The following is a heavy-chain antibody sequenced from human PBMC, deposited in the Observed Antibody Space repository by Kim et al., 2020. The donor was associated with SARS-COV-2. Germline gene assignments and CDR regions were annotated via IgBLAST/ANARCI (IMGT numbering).Heavy chain of an antibody. CDR3: AKDSTYYYDSSGYYSG. CDR1: GFTFSSYA. Sequence: GGSLRLSCAASGFTFSSYAMSWVRQAPGKGLEWVSAISGSGGSTYYADSVKGRFTISRDNSKNTLYLQMNSLRAEDTAVYYCAKDSTYYYDSSGYYSGWGQGTLVTVSS. CDR2: ISGSGGST. J-gene: IGHJ4*02. V-gene: IGHV3-23*01. D-gene: IGHD3-22*01.